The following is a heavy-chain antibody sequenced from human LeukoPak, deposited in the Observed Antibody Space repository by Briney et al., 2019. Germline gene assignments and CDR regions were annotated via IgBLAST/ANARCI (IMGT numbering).Heavy chain of an antibody. Sequence: PSETLSLTCTVSGGSISSYYGSWIRQPAGKGLEWIGRIYTGGSTNYNPSLKSRVTISVDKSKNQFSLTLSSVTAADTALSYCATDHGSGLMDVWGKGTTVTVSS. CDR3: ATDHGSGLMDV. J-gene: IGHJ6*04. CDR1: GGSISSYY. V-gene: IGHV4-4*07. CDR2: IYTGGST. D-gene: IGHD3-10*01.